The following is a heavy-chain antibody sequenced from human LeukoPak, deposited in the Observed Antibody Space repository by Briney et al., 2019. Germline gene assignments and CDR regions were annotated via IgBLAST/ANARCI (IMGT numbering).Heavy chain of an antibody. Sequence: ASVKVSCKASGYTFTAYHMHWVRQAPGQGPEWMGWINPNTGDTKYAQKFQGRVTMTRDTTISTAYLELSRLTSDDTAVYYCASYPRYVSTPPFDYWGQGTLVTVSS. CDR2: INPNTGDT. CDR1: GYTFTAYH. J-gene: IGHJ4*02. CDR3: ASYPRYVSTPPFDY. V-gene: IGHV1-2*02. D-gene: IGHD2-15*01.